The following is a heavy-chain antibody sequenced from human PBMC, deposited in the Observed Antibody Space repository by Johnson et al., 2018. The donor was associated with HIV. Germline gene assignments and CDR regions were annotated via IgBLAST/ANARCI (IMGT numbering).Heavy chain of an antibody. Sequence: QVQLVESGGGVVQPGRSLRLSCAASGFTFSGYAMHWVRQAPGKGLEWVAVIYYDGTNKHYADSVKGRFTISRDNSKNTLFLQMNSLSAEDTAVYYCARMTTTVSHHDAFDIWGQGTMVTVSS. CDR2: IYYDGTNK. J-gene: IGHJ3*02. CDR3: ARMTTTVSHHDAFDI. D-gene: IGHD4-17*01. V-gene: IGHV3-33*01. CDR1: GFTFSGYA.